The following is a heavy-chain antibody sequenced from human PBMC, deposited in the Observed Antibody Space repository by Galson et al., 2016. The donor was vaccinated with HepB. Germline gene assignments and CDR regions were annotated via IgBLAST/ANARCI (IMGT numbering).Heavy chain of an antibody. CDR2: VYPDDSDT. CDR1: GYTFTKYW. J-gene: IGHJ4*02. Sequence: QSGAEVKKPGESLSISCQTSGYTFTKYWIGWVRQMPGKGLEWMGIVYPDDSDTNYSPSFQGQVTISADKSINTAYLQWNSLKASDTAIYYCARQGDVVVGGIDYWGQGTLVTVSS. V-gene: IGHV5-51*01. CDR3: ARQGDVVVGGIDY. D-gene: IGHD2-15*01.